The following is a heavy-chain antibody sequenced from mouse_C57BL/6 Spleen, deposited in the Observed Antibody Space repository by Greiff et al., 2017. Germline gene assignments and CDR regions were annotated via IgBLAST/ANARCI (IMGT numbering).Heavy chain of an antibody. Sequence: QVQLKESGPELVKPGASVKISCKASGYAFSSSWMNWVKQRPGKGLEWIGRIYPGDGDTNYNGKFKGKATLTADKSSSTAYMQLSSLTSEDSAVYFCARGVYYGSSGFDYWGQGTTLTVSS. D-gene: IGHD1-1*01. CDR1: GYAFSSSW. J-gene: IGHJ2*01. CDR2: IYPGDGDT. CDR3: ARGVYYGSSGFDY. V-gene: IGHV1-82*01.